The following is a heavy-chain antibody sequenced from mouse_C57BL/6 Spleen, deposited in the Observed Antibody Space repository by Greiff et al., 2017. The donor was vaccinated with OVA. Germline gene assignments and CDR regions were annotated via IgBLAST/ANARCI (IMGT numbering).Heavy chain of an antibody. J-gene: IGHJ3*01. Sequence: EVQLQQSGPVLVKPGASVKMSCKASGYTFTDYYMNWVKQSPGKSLEWIGAINPYNGGTSYNQKFKGKATLTVDKSSSTAYMELNSLTSEDSAVYYCARDRQLRLPLSYWGQGTLVTVSA. V-gene: IGHV1-19*01. CDR1: GYTFTDYY. D-gene: IGHD3-2*02. CDR3: ARDRQLRLPLSY. CDR2: INPYNGGT.